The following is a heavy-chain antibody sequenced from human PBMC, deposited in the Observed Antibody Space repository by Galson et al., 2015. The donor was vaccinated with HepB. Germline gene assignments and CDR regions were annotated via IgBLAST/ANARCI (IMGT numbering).Heavy chain of an antibody. CDR3: ARGTISGWTPFDY. J-gene: IGHJ4*02. CDR2: IDPSDSYT. CDR1: GYSFASYW. Sequence: QSGAEVKKPGESLRISCKGSGYSFASYWTNWVRQMPGKGLEWMGRIDPSDSYTNYNASFQGHVTISTDKSISTAYLQWSSLEASDTAMYYCARGTISGWTPFDYWGQGTLVTVSS. V-gene: IGHV5-10-1*01. D-gene: IGHD6-19*01.